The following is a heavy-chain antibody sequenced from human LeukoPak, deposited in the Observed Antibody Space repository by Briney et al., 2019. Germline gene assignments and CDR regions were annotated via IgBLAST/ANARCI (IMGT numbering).Heavy chain of an antibody. Sequence: KPSETLSLTCAVYGGSFSGYYWSWIRQPPGKGLEWIGEINHSGSTNYNPSLKSRVTISVDTSKNQFSLKLSSVTAADTAVYYCARGQQYYDSSWFPTDWFDPWGQGTLVTVSS. CDR3: ARGQQYYDSSWFPTDWFDP. D-gene: IGHD3-22*01. J-gene: IGHJ5*02. CDR2: INHSGST. V-gene: IGHV4-34*01. CDR1: GGSFSGYY.